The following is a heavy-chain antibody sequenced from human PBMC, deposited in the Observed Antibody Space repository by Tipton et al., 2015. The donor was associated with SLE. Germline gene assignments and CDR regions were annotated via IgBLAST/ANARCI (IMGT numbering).Heavy chain of an antibody. Sequence: TLSLTCSVSNGSIGSDYWTWIRQPPGKGLEWIGYKYYSGGTNSNPSLRSRVTISVDTPNNQFSLSLSSVTAADTAVYYCARGAWIPDYWGQGTLVTVSS. J-gene: IGHJ4*02. CDR1: NGSIGSDY. D-gene: IGHD5-12*01. V-gene: IGHV4-59*12. CDR2: KYYSGGT. CDR3: ARGAWIPDY.